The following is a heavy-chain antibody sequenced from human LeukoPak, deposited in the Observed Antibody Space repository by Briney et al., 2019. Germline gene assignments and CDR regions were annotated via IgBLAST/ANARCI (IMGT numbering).Heavy chain of an antibody. J-gene: IGHJ6*02. CDR1: GYSFTSYW. CDR2: IYPGDSDT. V-gene: IGHV5-51*01. Sequence: GESLKISCKGSGYSFTSYWIGWVRQMPGKGLEWMGIIYPGDSDTRYSPSFQGQVTISADKSISTAYLQWSSLKASDTAMYYCVRVGPRDYYYYGMDVWGQGTTVTVSS. D-gene: IGHD1-26*01. CDR3: VRVGPRDYYYYGMDV.